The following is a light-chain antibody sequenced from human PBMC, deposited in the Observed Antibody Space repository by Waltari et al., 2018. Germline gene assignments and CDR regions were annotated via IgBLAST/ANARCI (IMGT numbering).Light chain of an antibody. CDR3: SSYTRRSYWV. CDR1: SSDVGFYDF. CDR2: KVN. V-gene: IGLV2-14*01. J-gene: IGLJ3*02. Sequence: QSALTQPASVSGSPGQSITISCTGTSSDVGFYDFVSSFQQHPGKAPKVMIYKVNNRPSGGSNRCSGSTSANTASLTYSGLQAEDEADYYCSSYTRRSYWVFGGGTQLTVL.